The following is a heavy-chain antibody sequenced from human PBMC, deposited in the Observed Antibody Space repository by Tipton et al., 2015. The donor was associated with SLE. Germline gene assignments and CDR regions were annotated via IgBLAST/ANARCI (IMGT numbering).Heavy chain of an antibody. CDR2: IIHSGVT. CDR3: ARERSVVGAPGDAFDI. Sequence: GLVKPSQTLSLTCAVYGESFNGYFWTWLRQPPGKGLEWIAEIIHSGVTNYNPSLRSRVTISVYMSKSQVSLKLSSVTAADTAVYYCARERSVVGAPGDAFDIWDQGTLVTVSS. CDR1: GESFNGYF. V-gene: IGHV4-34*12. D-gene: IGHD1-26*01. J-gene: IGHJ3*02.